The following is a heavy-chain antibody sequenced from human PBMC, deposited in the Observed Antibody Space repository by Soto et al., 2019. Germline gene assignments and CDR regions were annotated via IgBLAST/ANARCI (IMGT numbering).Heavy chain of an antibody. CDR2: ISAYNGNT. V-gene: IGHV1-18*04. J-gene: IGHJ6*02. CDR3: ARDQSDVLHLYYNYYGLDV. CDR1: GYTFSNYG. D-gene: IGHD4-4*01. Sequence: ASVKVSCKASGYTFSNYGVSWVRRAPGQGLEWMGWISAYNGNTNYAQNFQGRVTMTTDTSTSTAYMELRSLRSDDTAVYYCARDQSDVLHLYYNYYGLDVWGQGTTVTVSS.